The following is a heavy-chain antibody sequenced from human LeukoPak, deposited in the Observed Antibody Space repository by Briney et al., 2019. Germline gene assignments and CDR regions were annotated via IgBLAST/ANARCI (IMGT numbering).Heavy chain of an antibody. CDR3: AREGSGSYYPDY. J-gene: IGHJ4*02. D-gene: IGHD3-10*01. CDR1: GFTFSRFW. V-gene: IGHV3-7*01. Sequence: GGSLRLSCVASGFTFSRFWMIWVRQAPGKGLEWVANIKQDGTEKNYVDSVKGRFTISRDNAKNSLYLQMNSLRVDDTAVYYCAREGSGSYYPDYWGQGTLVTVSS. CDR2: IKQDGTEK.